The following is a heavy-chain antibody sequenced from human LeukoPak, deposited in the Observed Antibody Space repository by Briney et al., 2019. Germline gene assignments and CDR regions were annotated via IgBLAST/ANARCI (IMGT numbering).Heavy chain of an antibody. CDR2: ISSTGGTT. Sequence: GSLRLSCVASGFTFSSYGISWVRQAPGKGLEWVSAISSTGGTTYYADSVKGRFTISRDNSKNTLYLQMNSLRAEDTAVYYCAKPPTYYYDSSGLDYWGQGTLVTVSS. CDR3: AKPPTYYYDSSGLDY. CDR1: GFTFSSYG. V-gene: IGHV3-23*01. D-gene: IGHD3-22*01. J-gene: IGHJ4*02.